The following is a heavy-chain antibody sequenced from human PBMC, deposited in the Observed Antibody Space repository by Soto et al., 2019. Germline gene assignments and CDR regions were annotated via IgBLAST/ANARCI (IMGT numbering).Heavy chain of an antibody. CDR1: GGYISSGGYY. CDR3: ARDSRAGKYNWFDT. J-gene: IGHJ5*02. V-gene: IGHV4-31*03. Sequence: PSETLSLTCTVSGGYISSGGYYWSWIRQHPGKGLEWIGYIYYSGSTYYNPSLKSRVTISVDTSKNQFSLKLSSVTAADTAVYYCARDSRAGKYNWFDTWGQGTLVTVSS. CDR2: IYYSGST. D-gene: IGHD1-1*01.